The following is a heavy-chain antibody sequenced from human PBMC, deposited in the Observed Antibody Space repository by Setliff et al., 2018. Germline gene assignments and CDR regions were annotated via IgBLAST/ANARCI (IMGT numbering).Heavy chain of an antibody. D-gene: IGHD3-10*01. J-gene: IGHJ5*02. CDR3: ARDGDYFGSGNRFDP. CDR2: ISYSGKT. Sequence: SETLSLTCTVSGGSISSYYWSWVRQPPGKGLEWLGYISYSGKTNYNPSLKSRVTMSVGTSKNQFSLKVDSVTAADTAMYYCARDGDYFGSGNRFDPWGQGTLVTVSS. CDR1: GGSISSYY. V-gene: IGHV4-59*01.